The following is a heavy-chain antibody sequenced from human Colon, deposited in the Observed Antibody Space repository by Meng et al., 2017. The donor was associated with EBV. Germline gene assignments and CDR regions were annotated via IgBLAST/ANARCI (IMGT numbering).Heavy chain of an antibody. CDR3: ARGKQDAWELLAY. CDR1: GVSISSNIR. CDR2: IDDSGST. Sequence: VQLAESGPGLVKPSGTLSLTCGGSGVSISSNIRWTWVHQPRGKGLEWIGDIDDSGSTNYNQSLTSRISISLDKSKNHFSLKVNSVTAADTAVYYCARGKQDAWELLAYWGQGALVTVSS. V-gene: IGHV4-4*02. D-gene: IGHD1-26*01. J-gene: IGHJ4*02.